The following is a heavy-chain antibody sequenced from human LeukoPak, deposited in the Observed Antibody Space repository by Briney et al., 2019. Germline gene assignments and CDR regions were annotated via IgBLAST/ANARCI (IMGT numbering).Heavy chain of an antibody. D-gene: IGHD4-17*01. V-gene: IGHV3-64*01. CDR1: GFTFSSYA. Sequence: GGSLRLSCAASGFTFSSYAMHWVRQAPGKGLEYVSAISPSGGSTYYANSVKGRFTISRDNSMNTLYLQMGSLRTEDMAVYYCATPTVTTVAFDIWGQGTMVTVSS. CDR2: ISPSGGST. CDR3: ATPTVTTVAFDI. J-gene: IGHJ3*02.